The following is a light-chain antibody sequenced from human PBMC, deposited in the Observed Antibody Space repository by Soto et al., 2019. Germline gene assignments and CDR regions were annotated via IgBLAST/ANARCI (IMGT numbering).Light chain of an antibody. CDR2: LGS. V-gene: IGKV2-28*01. Sequence: DIVMPQSPLSLPVTPGEPASISCRSSQSLLHSNGYNYLDWYLQKPGQSPQLLIDLGSNRASGVPYRFSGSGSGTDFTLKISRVEAEDVGVYYCMQALQSWTFGQGTKVEIK. J-gene: IGKJ1*01. CDR1: QSLLHSNGYNY. CDR3: MQALQSWT.